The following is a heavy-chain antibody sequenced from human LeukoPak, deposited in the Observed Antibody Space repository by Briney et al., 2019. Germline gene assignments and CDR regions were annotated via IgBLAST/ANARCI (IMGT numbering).Heavy chain of an antibody. CDR3: ARGQPHGYGDYGANFGY. J-gene: IGHJ4*02. CDR2: ISSSSSYI. D-gene: IGHD4-17*01. CDR1: GFSFSSYS. Sequence: GGSLRLSCAASGFSFSSYSMNWVRQAPGKGLEWVSSISSSSSYIYYADSAKGRFTISRDNAKNLLYLQMNSLRAEDTAVYYCARGQPHGYGDYGANFGYWGQGNLVTVSS. V-gene: IGHV3-21*01.